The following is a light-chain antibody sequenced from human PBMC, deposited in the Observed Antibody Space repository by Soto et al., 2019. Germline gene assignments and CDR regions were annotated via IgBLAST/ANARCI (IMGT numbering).Light chain of an antibody. CDR3: LQDHSYPWT. Sequence: AIQLTQSPSSLSASVGXRVSITCRASQGIRNDLGWYQHKPGKAPKLLIHGASSLQSGVPSRFSGSASGTEFTLTISSLQPEDLASYYCLQDHSYPWTFGQGTKVEI. V-gene: IGKV1-6*01. CDR2: GAS. J-gene: IGKJ1*01. CDR1: QGIRND.